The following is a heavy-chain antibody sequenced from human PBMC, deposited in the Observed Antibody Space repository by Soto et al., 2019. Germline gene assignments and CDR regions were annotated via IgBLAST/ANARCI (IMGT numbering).Heavy chain of an antibody. J-gene: IGHJ6*03. Sequence: PSETLPLSCNGSGGNMSSYYWGWIRQPKGKGLEWIGYIYYSGSTNYNPSLKSRVTISVDTSKNQFSLKLSSVTAADTAVYYCARLRSGYSYGTRPSYYYYMDVWGKGTTVTVSS. CDR2: IYYSGST. D-gene: IGHD5-18*01. CDR1: GGNMSSYY. V-gene: IGHV4-59*08. CDR3: ARLRSGYSYGTRPSYYYYMDV.